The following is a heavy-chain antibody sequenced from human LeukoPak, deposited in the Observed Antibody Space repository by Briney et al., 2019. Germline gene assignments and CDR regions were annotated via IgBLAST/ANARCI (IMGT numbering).Heavy chain of an antibody. Sequence: ASVKVSCKASGYTFTSYDINWVRQATGQGLEWMGWMNPNSGNTGYAQKFQGRVTMTRNTSISTAYMELSSPRSEDTAVYYCARGRGQQLDYYYYYMDVWGKGTTVTISS. V-gene: IGHV1-8*01. J-gene: IGHJ6*03. CDR3: ARGRGQQLDYYYYYMDV. D-gene: IGHD6-13*01. CDR1: GYTFTSYD. CDR2: MNPNSGNT.